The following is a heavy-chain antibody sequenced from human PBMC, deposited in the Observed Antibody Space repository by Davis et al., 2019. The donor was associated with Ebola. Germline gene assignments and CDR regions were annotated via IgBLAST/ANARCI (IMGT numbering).Heavy chain of an antibody. CDR3: ARATGLDY. Sequence: AGSLRLSCAASGFTFSSYGMHWVRHAPGKGLEWVAVISYDGSNKYYADSVKGRFTISRDNSKNTLYLQMNSLRAEDTAVYYCARATGLDYWGQGTLVTVSS. CDR1: GFTFSSYG. J-gene: IGHJ4*02. D-gene: IGHD1-14*01. V-gene: IGHV3-30*19. CDR2: ISYDGSNK.